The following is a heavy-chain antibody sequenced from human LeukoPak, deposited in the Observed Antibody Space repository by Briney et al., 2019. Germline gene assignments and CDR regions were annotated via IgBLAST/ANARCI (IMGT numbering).Heavy chain of an antibody. D-gene: IGHD3-22*01. V-gene: IGHV3-30*03. Sequence: GGSLRLSCTASGFIFSNYGMHWVRQAPGKGLEWVALISYDGSNKYYTDSVKGRFTISRDNSKNTLYLQMNSLRAEDTAVYYCARGLQIVVVITTDEQDAFDIWGQGTMVTVSS. CDR3: ARGLQIVVVITTDEQDAFDI. CDR1: GFIFSNYG. CDR2: ISYDGSNK. J-gene: IGHJ3*02.